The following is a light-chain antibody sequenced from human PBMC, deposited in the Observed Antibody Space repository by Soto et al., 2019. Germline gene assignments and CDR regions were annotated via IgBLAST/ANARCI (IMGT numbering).Light chain of an antibody. CDR1: QSVSGSY. CDR3: QQYGTPPRT. J-gene: IGKJ1*01. CDR2: GAS. Sequence: EIVLTQSPGTLSLSPGERATLSCRASQSVSGSYLAWYQQKPGQTPRLLIYGASSRATGIPARFSGSGSGTDFTLTISRLEPEDFAMYYCQQYGTPPRTFGQGTKVXIK. V-gene: IGKV3-20*01.